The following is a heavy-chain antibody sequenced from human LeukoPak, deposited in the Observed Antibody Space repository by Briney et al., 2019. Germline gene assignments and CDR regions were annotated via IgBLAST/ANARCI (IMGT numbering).Heavy chain of an antibody. CDR3: AREARVGGALQY. CDR2: INPDGSIR. D-gene: IGHD1-26*01. CDR1: GLTFSTYW. Sequence: GGSLRLSCAASGLTFSTYWMHWVRQAPGKGLALVARINPDGSIRTYADSVQGRVTISRDTAKDTLFLQMNSLRAEDTAVYYCAREARVGGALQYWGQGTPVTASS. V-gene: IGHV3-74*03. J-gene: IGHJ4*02.